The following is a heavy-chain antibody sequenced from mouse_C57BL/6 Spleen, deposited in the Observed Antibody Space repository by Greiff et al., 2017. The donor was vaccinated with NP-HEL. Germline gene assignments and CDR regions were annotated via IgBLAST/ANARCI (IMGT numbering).Heavy chain of an antibody. D-gene: IGHD1-1*01. CDR1: GYSITSYY. CDR2: ISYSGST. Sequence: EVKLMESGPGLAKPSQTLSLTCSVTGYSITSYYWNWIRKFPGNKLEYMGYISYSGSTYYNPSLKSRISITRDTSKNQYYLQLNSVTTEDTATYYCARSYYGSSSFDYWGQGTTLTVSS. J-gene: IGHJ2*01. CDR3: ARSYYGSSSFDY. V-gene: IGHV3-8*01.